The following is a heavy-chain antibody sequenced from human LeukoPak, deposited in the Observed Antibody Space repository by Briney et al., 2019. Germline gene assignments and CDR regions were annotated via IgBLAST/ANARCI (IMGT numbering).Heavy chain of an antibody. D-gene: IGHD6-19*01. J-gene: IGHJ6*03. Sequence: SGGSLILSCAASGFTFSSYGMSWVRQAPGKGLEWVSDISGSGGDTYYADSVKGRFTISRDNSKNTLYLQMNSLRAEDTAVYYCAKYSVAGSGRYMDVWGKGTTVTVSS. CDR2: ISGSGGDT. CDR1: GFTFSSYG. V-gene: IGHV3-23*01. CDR3: AKYSVAGSGRYMDV.